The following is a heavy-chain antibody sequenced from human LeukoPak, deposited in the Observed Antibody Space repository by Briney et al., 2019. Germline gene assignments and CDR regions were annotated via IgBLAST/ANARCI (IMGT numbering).Heavy chain of an antibody. CDR2: IYYSGST. CDR1: GGSISSYY. V-gene: IGHV4-59*01. Sequence: PSGTLSLTCTVSGGSISSYYWSWIRQPPGKGLEWIGYIYYSGSTNYNPSLKSRVTISVDTSKNQFSLKLSSVTAADTAVYYCAREHYYDSSGYDWAFDIWGQGTMVTVSS. D-gene: IGHD3-22*01. J-gene: IGHJ3*02. CDR3: AREHYYDSSGYDWAFDI.